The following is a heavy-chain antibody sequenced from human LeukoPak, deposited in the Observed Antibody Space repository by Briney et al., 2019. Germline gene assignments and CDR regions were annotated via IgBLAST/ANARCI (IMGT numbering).Heavy chain of an antibody. V-gene: IGHV4-4*09. J-gene: IGHJ6*03. CDR3: ARGIVVVPAAVSQYYYYYMDV. CDR2: IYTSGST. CDR1: GGSISSYY. D-gene: IGHD2-2*01. Sequence: SETLSLTCTVSGGSISSYYWSWIRQPPGKGLEWIGYIYTSGSTNYNPPLKSRVTISVDTSENQFSLKLSSVTAADTAVYYCARGIVVVPAAVSQYYYYYMDVWGKGTTVTVSS.